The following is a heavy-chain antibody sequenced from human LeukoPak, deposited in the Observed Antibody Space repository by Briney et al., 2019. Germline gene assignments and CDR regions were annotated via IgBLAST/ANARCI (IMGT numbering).Heavy chain of an antibody. CDR2: ISYDGSNK. Sequence: GGSLRLSCAASGFTFSSYAMHWVRQAPGKGLEWVAVISYDGSNKYYADSVKGRFTISRDNCKNTLYLQMNSLRAENTAVYYCXXXXXLMKAGYLQHWGQGTLVTVSS. CDR1: GFTFSSYA. V-gene: IGHV3-30-3*01. J-gene: IGHJ1*01. CDR3: XXXXXLMKAGYLQH.